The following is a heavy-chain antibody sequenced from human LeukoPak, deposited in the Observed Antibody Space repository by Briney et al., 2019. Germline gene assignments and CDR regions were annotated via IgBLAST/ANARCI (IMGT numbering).Heavy chain of an antibody. CDR2: IDASNGYT. V-gene: IGHV1-18*01. CDR1: GYSFTNYG. CDR3: ARDINFNVDY. J-gene: IGHJ4*02. D-gene: IGHD1-1*01. Sequence: ASVKVSCKASGYSFTNYGITWVRQAPGQGLEWMAFIDASNGYTNYAQKLLGRLTVTTDRSTSTAYMELRSLRSDDTAVYYCARDINFNVDYWGQGTLVTVSS.